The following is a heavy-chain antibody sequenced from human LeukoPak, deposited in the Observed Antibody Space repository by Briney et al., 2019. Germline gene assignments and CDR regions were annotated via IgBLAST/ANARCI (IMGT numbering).Heavy chain of an antibody. CDR1: GGSISSYY. D-gene: IGHD3-3*01. J-gene: IGHJ5*02. CDR2: IYYSGST. V-gene: IGHV4-59*01. Sequence: SETLSLTCTVSGGSISSYYWSWIRQPPGKGLEWIGYIYYSGSTNYNPSLNSRVTISVETSKNQISLKLSSVSAADSAVYYCARVLLSNYDFWSGYSNWFDHWGQGTLVTVSS. CDR3: ARVLLSNYDFWSGYSNWFDH.